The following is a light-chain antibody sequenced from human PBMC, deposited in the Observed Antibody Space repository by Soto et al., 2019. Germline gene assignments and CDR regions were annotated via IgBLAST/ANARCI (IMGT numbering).Light chain of an antibody. V-gene: IGKV1-5*01. CDR3: QQYNNVPGT. Sequence: DNQMTQSPSTLSASVGDRVSSSCRASQGISNRLAWYQQKAGKAPKLLIYDASTLETGVPSRFSGGGSGTEFTLTISSLQPDDFATYHCQQYNNVPGTFGQGTKLEIK. J-gene: IGKJ2*02. CDR1: QGISNR. CDR2: DAS.